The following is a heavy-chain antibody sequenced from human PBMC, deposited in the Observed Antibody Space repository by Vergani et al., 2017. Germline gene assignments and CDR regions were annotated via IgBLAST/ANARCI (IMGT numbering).Heavy chain of an antibody. CDR3: ARGYGSGSYFSGEYYFDY. CDR2: IKQDGSEK. Sequence: EVQLVESGGGLVQPGGSLRFSCEASGFTFSSYWMSWVRQAPGKGLEWVANIKQDGSEKYYVDYVKGRFTISRVNAKNSLYLQMNSLRAEDTAVYYCARGYGSGSYFSGEYYFDYWGQGTLVTVSS. CDR1: GFTFSSYW. J-gene: IGHJ4*02. D-gene: IGHD3-10*01. V-gene: IGHV3-7*04.